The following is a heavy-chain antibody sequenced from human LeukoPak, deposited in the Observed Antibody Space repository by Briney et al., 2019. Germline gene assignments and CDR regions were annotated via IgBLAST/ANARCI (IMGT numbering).Heavy chain of an antibody. CDR3: ARGVYSSWYYFDY. Sequence: SQTLSLTCAVSGGSISSGGYSWSWIRQPPGKGLEWIGYIYHSGSTYYNPSLKSRVTISVDTSKNQFSLKLSSVTAADTAVYYCARGVYSSWYYFDYWGQGTLVTVSS. CDR2: IYHSGST. V-gene: IGHV4-30-2*01. D-gene: IGHD6-13*01. J-gene: IGHJ4*02. CDR1: GGSISSGGYS.